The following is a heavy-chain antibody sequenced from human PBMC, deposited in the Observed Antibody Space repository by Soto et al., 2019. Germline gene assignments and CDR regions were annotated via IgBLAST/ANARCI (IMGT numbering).Heavy chain of an antibody. J-gene: IGHJ3*02. CDR1: GVSISTYY. CDR3: ARGGEIYSGSYPDAFDI. CDR2: VYYSGIT. Sequence: QVQLQESGPGLVKPSETLSLTCTVSGVSISTYYWTWIRQPPGKGLEWIGYVYYSGITNYNPSLKTRVTISVDTSKTQFSLKLSSVTAADTAVYYCARGGEIYSGSYPDAFDIWGQGTMVIVSS. V-gene: IGHV4-59*01. D-gene: IGHD1-26*01.